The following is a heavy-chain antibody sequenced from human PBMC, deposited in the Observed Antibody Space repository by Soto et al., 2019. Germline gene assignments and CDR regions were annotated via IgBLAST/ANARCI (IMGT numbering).Heavy chain of an antibody. CDR3: ARGFSSMSCFAP. CDR2: IYDSGST. D-gene: IGHD6-19*01. V-gene: IGHV4-59*01. J-gene: IGHJ5*02. CDR1: GVSITSFY. Sequence: PSETLSLTCTVSGVSITSFYWNWIRQPPGKGLEWIGCIYDSGSTNFNPSLKSRVTMSVDTSGTQFSLKLRSVTAADTAVYYCARGFSSMSCFAPWGQGTLVTVSS.